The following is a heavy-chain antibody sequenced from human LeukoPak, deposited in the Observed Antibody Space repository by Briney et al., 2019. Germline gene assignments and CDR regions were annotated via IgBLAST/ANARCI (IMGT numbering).Heavy chain of an antibody. CDR1: GFTISSNY. J-gene: IGHJ4*02. CDR3: AKVVGTGTTPTDY. V-gene: IGHV3-23*01. Sequence: PGGSLRLSCAVSGFTISSNYMTWVRQAPGKGLEWVSVISGSGANTDYAESVKGRFTISRDNSKNTLSLQMNSLRAEDTAVYYCAKVVGTGTTPTDYWGQGTLVTVSS. CDR2: ISGSGANT. D-gene: IGHD1-1*01.